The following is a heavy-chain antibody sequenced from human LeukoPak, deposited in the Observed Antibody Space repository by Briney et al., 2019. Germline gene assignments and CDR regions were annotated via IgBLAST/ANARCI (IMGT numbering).Heavy chain of an antibody. CDR1: GFSFSSYS. CDR2: ISHTGTTM. V-gene: IGHV3-48*04. Sequence: PGGSLRLSCAASGFSFSSYSMNWVRQAPGKGLEWVSYISHTGTTMSYADSVKGRFTISRDNARNSLYLQMNSLRAEDTAVYYCARDRCASCYRDAFDIWGQGTMVTVSS. CDR3: ARDRCASCYRDAFDI. D-gene: IGHD2-2*02. J-gene: IGHJ3*02.